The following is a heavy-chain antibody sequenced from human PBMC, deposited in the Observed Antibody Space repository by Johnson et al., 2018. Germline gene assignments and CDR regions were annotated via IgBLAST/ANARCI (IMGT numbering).Heavy chain of an antibody. Sequence: EVQLQESGGDLVQPGGSLRLSCAASGFTFSSYAMSWVRQAPGKGLEWVSAISGGADDVYYADSVRGRFTISRDNSKNTLNLQMNSLRAGDTAVYYCARDKGSGSYSGPSFWGQGTMVTVSS. V-gene: IGHV3-23*01. D-gene: IGHD3-10*01. CDR1: GFTFSSYA. J-gene: IGHJ3*01. CDR3: ARDKGSGSYSGPSF. CDR2: ISGGADDV.